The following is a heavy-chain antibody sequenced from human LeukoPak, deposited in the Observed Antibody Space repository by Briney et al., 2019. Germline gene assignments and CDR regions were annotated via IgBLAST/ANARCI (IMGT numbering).Heavy chain of an antibody. V-gene: IGHV3-74*01. D-gene: IGHD1-1*01. CDR1: GFTFSSYW. CDR3: ARDSPRTGP. J-gene: IGHJ5*02. CDR2: IHGDGRIT. Sequence: GRSLRLSCAASGFTFSSYWMHWVRHVPGQGLVWVSHIHGDGRITNYGDSVKGRFTISRDNAKNILYLQMNSLRAEDTAVYYCARDSPRTGPWGQGILVTVSS.